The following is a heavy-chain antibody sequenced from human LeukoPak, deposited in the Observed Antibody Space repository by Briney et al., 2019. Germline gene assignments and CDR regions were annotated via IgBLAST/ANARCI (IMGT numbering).Heavy chain of an antibody. V-gene: IGHV3-30*18. CDR2: ISYDGSNK. CDR1: GFTFSNYG. CDR3: AKDIFGGDYGDYVFVY. J-gene: IGHJ4*02. Sequence: GRSLSLSCAASGFTFSNYGMHWVRQAPGKGLEWVAVISYDGSNKYYADSVKGRFTISRDNSKNTLYLQMNSLRAEDTAVYYCAKDIFGGDYGDYVFVYWGQGTLVTVSS. D-gene: IGHD4-17*01.